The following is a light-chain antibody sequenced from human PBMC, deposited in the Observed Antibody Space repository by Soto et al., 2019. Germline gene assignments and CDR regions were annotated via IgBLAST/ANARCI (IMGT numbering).Light chain of an antibody. CDR2: GAS. Sequence: EIVMTQSPATLSVSPGERVTLSCRASQSVSIDLAWYQQKPGQAPRLLIFGASTRATGIPARFSGSGSGTEFSLTINSLQSEDFAVYYCQQYNNWPPWTFGQGTKVDIK. CDR3: QQYNNWPPWT. CDR1: QSVSID. V-gene: IGKV3-15*01. J-gene: IGKJ1*01.